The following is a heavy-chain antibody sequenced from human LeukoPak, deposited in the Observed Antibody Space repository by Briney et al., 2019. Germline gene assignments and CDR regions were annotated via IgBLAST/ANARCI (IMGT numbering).Heavy chain of an antibody. Sequence: GGSLRLSCAASGFTFSSYAMSWVRQAPGKGLEWVSSISGSGNRTYYADSVKGRFTISRDNSKNTLFLQMNSLRAEDTAVYYCARGSSGGSCYPDPWGQGTLVTVSS. CDR1: GFTFSSYA. CDR2: ISGSGNRT. D-gene: IGHD2-15*01. CDR3: ARGSSGGSCYPDP. V-gene: IGHV3-23*01. J-gene: IGHJ5*02.